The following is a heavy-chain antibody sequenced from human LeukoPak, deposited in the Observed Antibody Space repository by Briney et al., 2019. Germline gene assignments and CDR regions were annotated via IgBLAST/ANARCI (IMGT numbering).Heavy chain of an antibody. Sequence: SQTLSLTCTVSGGSISSGGYYWSWIRQHPGKGLEWIGYIYYSGSTYYNPSLKSRVTISVDTSKNQFSLKLSSVTAADTAVYYCARAPYRVVVPDAMGFDFDYWGQGTLVTVSS. V-gene: IGHV4-31*03. D-gene: IGHD2-2*01. CDR1: GGSISSGGYY. CDR3: ARAPYRVVVPDAMGFDFDY. J-gene: IGHJ4*02. CDR2: IYYSGST.